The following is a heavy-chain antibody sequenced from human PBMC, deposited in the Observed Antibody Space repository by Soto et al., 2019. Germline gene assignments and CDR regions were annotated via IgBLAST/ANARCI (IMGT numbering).Heavy chain of an antibody. CDR1: GYTFTSYG. J-gene: IGHJ4*02. D-gene: IGHD5-18*01. CDR3: ARGLNGYLYYFDY. V-gene: IGHV1-18*01. Sequence: ASVKVSCKASGYTFTSYGISWVRQAPGQGLEWMGWISAYNGNTNYAQKLQGRVTITRDTSASTAYMELSSLRSEDTAVYYCARGLNGYLYYFDYWGQGTLVTVSS. CDR2: ISAYNGNT.